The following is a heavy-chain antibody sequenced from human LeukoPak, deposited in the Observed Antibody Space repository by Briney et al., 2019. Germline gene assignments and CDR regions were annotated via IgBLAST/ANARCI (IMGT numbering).Heavy chain of an antibody. V-gene: IGHV4-39*01. CDR3: AKHLLLWFGGVNY. CDR2: IFYSGGT. J-gene: IGHJ4*02. Sequence: SETLSLTCTLSGVSISDSSYYWGWIRQPPGKGLEWIGSIFYSGGTYYNPSLKSRVTISVDTSKNQFSLRLSSVTTADTAVYYCAKHLLLWFGGVNYWGQGTLVTVSS. CDR1: GVSISDSSYY. D-gene: IGHD3-10*01.